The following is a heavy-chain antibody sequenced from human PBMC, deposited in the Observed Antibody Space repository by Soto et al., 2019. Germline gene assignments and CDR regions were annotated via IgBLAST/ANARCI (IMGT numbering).Heavy chain of an antibody. CDR3: AREGFTAMVINYYGMDV. Sequence: ASVKVSCKASGCTFSSYAISCVRQAPGQVLEWMGGIIPIFGTANYAQKFQGRVTITADESTSTAYMELSSLRSEDTAVYYCAREGFTAMVINYYGMDVWGQGTTVTVSS. J-gene: IGHJ6*02. V-gene: IGHV1-69*13. CDR1: GCTFSSYA. CDR2: IIPIFGTA. D-gene: IGHD5-18*01.